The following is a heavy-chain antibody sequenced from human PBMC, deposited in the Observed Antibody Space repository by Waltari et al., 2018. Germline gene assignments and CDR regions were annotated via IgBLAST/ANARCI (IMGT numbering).Heavy chain of an antibody. Sequence: EVQMVESGGGSMKPGDSLRLSCVASGFRFNPAWLTWVRQAPGKGLEWVGRITSKSDGATTDYAAPVKGRFSISREDSQNMVFLQMNSLRTEDTAVYFCTTLDAPWGGWGHGTLVTVSS. CDR3: TTLDAPWGG. V-gene: IGHV3-15*01. CDR2: ITSKSDGATT. CDR1: GFRFNPAW. D-gene: IGHD7-27*01. J-gene: IGHJ4*01.